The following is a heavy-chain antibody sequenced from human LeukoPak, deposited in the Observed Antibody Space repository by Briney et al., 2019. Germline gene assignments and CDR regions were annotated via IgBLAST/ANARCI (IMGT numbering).Heavy chain of an antibody. V-gene: IGHV3-21*01. Sequence: GGSLRLSCAASGFTFSSYAMHWVRQAPGKGLEWVSAISGDSRYIYYADSVRGRFTISRDNAENSLYLQMNSLRVEDTAVYYCARAPTVLVGYCSSSSCQADYWGQGPLVTVSS. CDR2: ISGDSRYI. J-gene: IGHJ4*02. D-gene: IGHD2-2*01. CDR3: ARAPTVLVGYCSSSSCQADY. CDR1: GFTFSSYA.